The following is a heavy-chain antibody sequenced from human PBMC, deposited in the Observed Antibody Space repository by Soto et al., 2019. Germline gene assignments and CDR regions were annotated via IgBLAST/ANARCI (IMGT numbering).Heavy chain of an antibody. CDR2: ISYDGSNK. CDR1: GFTFSSYG. V-gene: IGHV3-30*18. CDR3: AKDIDAVGAIDYGMDV. J-gene: IGHJ6*02. Sequence: GGSLRLSCAASGFTFSSYGMHWVRQAPGKGLEWVAVISYDGSNKYYADSVKGRFTISRDNSKNTLYLQMNSLRAEDTAVYYCAKDIDAVGAIDYGMDVWGQGTTVTVSS. D-gene: IGHD1-26*01.